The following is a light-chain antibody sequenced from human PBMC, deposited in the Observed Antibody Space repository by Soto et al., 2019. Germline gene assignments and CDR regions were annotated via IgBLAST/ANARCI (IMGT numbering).Light chain of an antibody. J-gene: IGLJ2*01. CDR3: AAWDDSLNGVV. Sequence: QSALTQPPSASGTPGQRVTISCSGGISNIGSNTVNWYQQLPGTAPKLLIYSNNQRPSGVPDRFSGSKSGTSASLAISGLQSEDEADYYCAAWDDSLNGVVFGGGTQLTVL. V-gene: IGLV1-44*01. CDR2: SNN. CDR1: ISNIGSNT.